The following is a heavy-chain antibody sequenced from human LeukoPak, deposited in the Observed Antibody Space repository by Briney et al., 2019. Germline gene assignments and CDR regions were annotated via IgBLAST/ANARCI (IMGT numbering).Heavy chain of an antibody. D-gene: IGHD1-26*01. V-gene: IGHV3-48*03. J-gene: IGHJ6*02. CDR1: GFTFSSYE. CDR3: ARDWDIYGMDV. CDR2: ISSSGSTI. Sequence: PGGSLRLSCAASGFTFSSYEMNWVRQAPGKGLEWVSYISSSGSTIYYADSVKGRFTISRDNAKNSLYLQMNSLRAEDTAVYYCARDWDIYGMDVWGQGTTATVSS.